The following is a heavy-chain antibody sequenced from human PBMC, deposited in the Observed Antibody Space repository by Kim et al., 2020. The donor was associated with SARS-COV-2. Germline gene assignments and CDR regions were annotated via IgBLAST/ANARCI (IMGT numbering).Heavy chain of an antibody. D-gene: IGHD5-12*01. CDR1: GFTFSSYG. CDR2: IWYDGSNK. V-gene: IGHV3-33*01. Sequence: GGSLRLSCAASGFTFSSYGMHWVRQAPGKGLEWVAVIWYDGSNKYYADSVKGRFTISRDNSKNTLYLQMNSLRAEDTAVYYCARDLGVATENGYWGQGTLVTVSS. CDR3: ARDLGVATENGY. J-gene: IGHJ4*02.